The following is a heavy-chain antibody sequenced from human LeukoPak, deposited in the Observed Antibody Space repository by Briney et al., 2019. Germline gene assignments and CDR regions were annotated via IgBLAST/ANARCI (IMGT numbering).Heavy chain of an antibody. CDR1: GFTFSSYS. J-gene: IGHJ6*03. V-gene: IGHV3-48*01. D-gene: IGHD1-26*01. CDR2: ISRSSSTI. Sequence: GRSLRLSCAASGFTFSSYSMNWVRQAPGKGLQWLSNISRSSSTIYYADSVKGRFTISRDNSKNTLYLQMNSLRAEDTAVYYCAKDGSIVGASGVHYYYYYMDVWGKGATVTISS. CDR3: AKDGSIVGASGVHYYYYYMDV.